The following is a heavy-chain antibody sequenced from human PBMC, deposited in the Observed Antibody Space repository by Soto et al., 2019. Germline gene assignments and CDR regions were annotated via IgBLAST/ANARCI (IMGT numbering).Heavy chain of an antibody. CDR3: ARAVDIVALNWFDP. D-gene: IGHD5-12*01. J-gene: IGHJ5*02. CDR1: GGTFSSYA. CDR2: IIPIFGTA. V-gene: IGHV1-69*13. Sequence: ASVKVSCKASGGTFSSYAISWVRQAPGQGLEWMGGIIPIFGTANYAQKFQGRVTITADESTSTAYMELSSLRSEDTAVYYCARAVDIVALNWFDPWGQGXLVTVSS.